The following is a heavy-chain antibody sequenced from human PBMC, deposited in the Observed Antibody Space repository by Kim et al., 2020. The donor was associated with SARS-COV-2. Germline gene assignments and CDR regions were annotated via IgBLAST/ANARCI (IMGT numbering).Heavy chain of an antibody. CDR2: SGST. V-gene: IGHV4-59*09. Sequence: SGSTNYSPSRKRVVTRSVDTSKNQVSRKLSSVTAADTAVYYCARGWWFDPWGQGTLVTVSS. CDR3: ARGWWFDP. J-gene: IGHJ5*02.